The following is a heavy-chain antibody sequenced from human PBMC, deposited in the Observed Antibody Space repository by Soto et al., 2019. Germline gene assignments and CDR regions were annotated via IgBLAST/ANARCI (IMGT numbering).Heavy chain of an antibody. CDR1: SASISSSSYT. CDR2: IYYSGTT. V-gene: IGHV4-39*01. J-gene: IGHJ6*02. D-gene: IGHD2-2*01. CDR3: ARLHGYCISSSFHGHYAMDV. Sequence: QLQLQESGPGLVKPSETLSLTCTVSSASISSSSYTWGWIRQPPGKGLEWIGSIYYSGTTYYNPSLNSRVPVSGDTSKTQFSLKVTSVTAADTAVYYCARLHGYCISSSFHGHYAMDVWGQGTTVTVSS.